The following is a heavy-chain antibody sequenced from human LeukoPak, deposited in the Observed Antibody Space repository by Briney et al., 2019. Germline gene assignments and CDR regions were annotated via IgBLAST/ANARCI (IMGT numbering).Heavy chain of an antibody. V-gene: IGHV3-64D*09. CDR2: ISSNGGST. J-gene: IGHJ4*02. Sequence: GGSLRLSCSASGFTFSYYAMHWVRQAPGKGLEYASAISSNGGSTYYADSLKGRFTISRDNSKSTLYLQMSSLRGEDTAVYYCVKERSTRVAAGKFDYWGQGTLVTVSS. CDR3: VKERSTRVAAGKFDY. D-gene: IGHD6-13*01. CDR1: GFTFSYYA.